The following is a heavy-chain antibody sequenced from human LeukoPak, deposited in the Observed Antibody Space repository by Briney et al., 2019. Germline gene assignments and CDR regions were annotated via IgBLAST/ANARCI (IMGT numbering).Heavy chain of an antibody. CDR2: IYYSGST. CDR1: GGSISSYY. J-gene: IGHJ4*02. Sequence: SETLSLTCTVSGGSISSYYRSWIRQPPGKGLEWIGYIYYSGSTNYNPSLKSRVTISVDTSKNQFSLELSSVTAADTAVYYCALAAAGTLFDYWGQGTLVTVSS. V-gene: IGHV4-59*08. D-gene: IGHD6-13*01. CDR3: ALAAAGTLFDY.